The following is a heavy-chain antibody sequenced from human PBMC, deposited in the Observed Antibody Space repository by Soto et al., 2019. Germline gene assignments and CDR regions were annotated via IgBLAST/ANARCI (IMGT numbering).Heavy chain of an antibody. CDR1: GGSISSYY. J-gene: IGHJ4*02. Sequence: ASETLSLTCTVSGGSISSYYWIWIRQPPGKGLEWIGYIYYSGSTNYNPSLKSRVTISVDTSKNQFSLKLSSVTAADTAVYYCARSVSRYYYDSSGYYYDYWGQGTLVTVSS. D-gene: IGHD3-22*01. CDR3: ARSVSRYYYDSSGYYYDY. V-gene: IGHV4-59*01. CDR2: IYYSGST.